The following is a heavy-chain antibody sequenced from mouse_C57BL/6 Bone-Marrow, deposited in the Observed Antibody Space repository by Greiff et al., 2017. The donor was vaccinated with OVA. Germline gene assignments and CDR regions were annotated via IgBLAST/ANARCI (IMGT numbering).Heavy chain of an antibody. V-gene: IGHV1-15*01. Sequence: QVQLKESGAELVRPGASVTLSCKASGYTFTDYEMHWAKQTPVHGLEWIGAIDPETGGTAYNQKFKGKAILTADKSSSTAYMELRSLTSEDSAVYYCTRTNYWGQGTTLTVSS. CDR1: GYTFTDYE. J-gene: IGHJ2*01. CDR3: TRTNY. CDR2: IDPETGGT.